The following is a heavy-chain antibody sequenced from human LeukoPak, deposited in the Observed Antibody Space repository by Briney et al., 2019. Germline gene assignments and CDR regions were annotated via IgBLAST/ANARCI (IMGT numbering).Heavy chain of an antibody. V-gene: IGHV5-51*01. CDR3: GTLGTMVRGVIPQSGSFDY. D-gene: IGHD3-10*01. CDR1: GYCFTTYW. J-gene: IGHJ4*02. Sequence: AEALQISCKGSGYCFTTYWIGWVRQMPGKRLEWMGITYPGDSDTRYSPSFQGQVRISADKSISTPFLQWSSLEASDTAMYYRGTLGTMVRGVIPQSGSFDYWGQGTLVTVSS. CDR2: TYPGDSDT.